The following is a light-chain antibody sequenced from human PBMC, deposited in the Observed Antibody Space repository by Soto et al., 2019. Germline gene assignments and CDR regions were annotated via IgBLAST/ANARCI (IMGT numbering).Light chain of an antibody. CDR1: SSDVGSYNL. CDR2: EGS. Sequence: ALTQPASVSGSPGQSITISCTGTSSDVGSYNLVSWYQQHPGKAPKLMIYEGSKRPSGVSNRFSGSKSGNTASLTISGLQAEDEADYYCCSYAGSQVFGGGTQLTVL. V-gene: IGLV2-23*01. J-gene: IGLJ2*01. CDR3: CSYAGSQV.